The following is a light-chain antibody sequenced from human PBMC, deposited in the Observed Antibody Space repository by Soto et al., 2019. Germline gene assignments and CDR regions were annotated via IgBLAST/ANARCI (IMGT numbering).Light chain of an antibody. Sequence: DIVMTQSPDSLAVSLGERATINCKSSQSVLYSSNNKNYLAWYQQKPGQPPKLLIYCASTRESGVPDRFSGSGSGTDLTLTISSLQAEDVAVYYCQQYYSTPTFGQGTKVEIK. CDR1: QSVLYSSNNKNY. J-gene: IGKJ1*01. V-gene: IGKV4-1*01. CDR2: CAS. CDR3: QQYYSTPT.